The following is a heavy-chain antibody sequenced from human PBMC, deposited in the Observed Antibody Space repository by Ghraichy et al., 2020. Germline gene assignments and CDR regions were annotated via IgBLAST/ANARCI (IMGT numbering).Heavy chain of an antibody. CDR1: GFTFSGSA. V-gene: IGHV3-73*01. CDR2: IRTKVNSYAT. D-gene: IGHD5-18*01. CDR3: TRFDRGHSSGY. J-gene: IGHJ4*02. Sequence: GVLNISCAASGFTFSGSAMHWVRQASGKGLEWVGRIRTKVNSYATTYAASVRGRFTISRDDSKNTAYLQMNSLKTEATAVYYCTRFDRGHSSGYWGQGTRVTVSS.